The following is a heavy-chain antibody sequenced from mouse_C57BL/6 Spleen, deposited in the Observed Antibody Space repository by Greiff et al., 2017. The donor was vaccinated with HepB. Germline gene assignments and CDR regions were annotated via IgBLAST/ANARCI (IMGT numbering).Heavy chain of an antibody. V-gene: IGHV1-81*01. CDR1: GYTFTSYG. D-gene: IGHD1-1*01. CDR2: IYPRSGKT. CDR3: ASYDYYGSSYGTWFAY. Sequence: QVQLQQSGAELARPGASVKLSCKASGYTFTSYGISWVKQRTGQGLEWIGEIYPRSGKTYYNEKFKGKATLTAAKASSTAYMEIRSLTSEDSAVYFCASYDYYGSSYGTWFAYWGQGTLVTVSA. J-gene: IGHJ3*01.